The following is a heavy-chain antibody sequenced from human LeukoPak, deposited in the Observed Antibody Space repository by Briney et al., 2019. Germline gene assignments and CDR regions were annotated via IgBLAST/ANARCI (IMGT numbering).Heavy chain of an antibody. CDR3: AKDQSALRYFDWLRGVLDY. J-gene: IGHJ4*02. Sequence: GGSLRLSCAASGFTFRSAWMSWARQAPGKGLEWVSAISGSGGITYYTDSVKGRFTISRDNSKNTLYLQMNSMTAEDTAVYYCAKDQSALRYFDWLRGVLDYWGQGTLVTVSS. D-gene: IGHD3-9*01. CDR2: ISGSGGIT. CDR1: GFTFRSAW. V-gene: IGHV3-23*01.